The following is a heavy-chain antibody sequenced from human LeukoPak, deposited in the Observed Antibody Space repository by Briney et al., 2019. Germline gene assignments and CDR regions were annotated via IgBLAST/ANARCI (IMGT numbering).Heavy chain of an antibody. Sequence: ASVKVSCKASGYTFTSYYMHWLRQAPGQGLQWMGIINPSDGSTSYTPRFQGRVTVTRDTSTSTVYMELSSLRSEDTAVYYCARVYSGYDCGYWDQGTLVTVSS. CDR2: INPSDGST. CDR1: GYTFTSYY. D-gene: IGHD5-12*01. CDR3: ARVYSGYDCGY. J-gene: IGHJ4*02. V-gene: IGHV1-46*01.